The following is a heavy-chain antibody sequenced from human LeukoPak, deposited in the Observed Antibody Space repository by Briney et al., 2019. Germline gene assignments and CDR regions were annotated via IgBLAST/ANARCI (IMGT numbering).Heavy chain of an antibody. D-gene: IGHD3-10*01. CDR3: AKIWDYYGSGSYRRGFDY. Sequence: GRSLRLSCAASGFTFSSYGMHWVRQAPGKGLEWVAVISYDRSNKYYADSVKGRFTISRDNSKNTLYLQMNSLRAEDTAVYYCAKIWDYYGSGSYRRGFDYWGQGTLVTVSS. J-gene: IGHJ4*02. CDR1: GFTFSSYG. V-gene: IGHV3-30*18. CDR2: ISYDRSNK.